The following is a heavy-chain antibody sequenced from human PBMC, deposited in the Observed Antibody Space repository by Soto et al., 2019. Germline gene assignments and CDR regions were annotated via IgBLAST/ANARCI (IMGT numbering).Heavy chain of an antibody. CDR1: GGSIRGYY. J-gene: IGHJ3*02. CDR3: ARDRGSSSWYYAFDI. CDR2: IYYSGST. D-gene: IGHD6-13*01. V-gene: IGHV4-59*01. Sequence: SATLGITGTVSGGSIRGYYWSWIRQPPGKGLEWIGYIYYSGSTNYNPSLKSRVTISVDTTKNQFSLKLSSVTAADTAVYYCARDRGSSSWYYAFDIWGQGTMVTVSS.